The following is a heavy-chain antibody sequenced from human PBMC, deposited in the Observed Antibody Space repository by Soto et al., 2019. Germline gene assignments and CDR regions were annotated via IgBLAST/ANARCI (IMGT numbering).Heavy chain of an antibody. J-gene: IGHJ4*02. V-gene: IGHV4-31*02. CDR1: GGSSSGGGYY. CDR3: ARGPGTMAKIDY. CDR2: IYYSGST. D-gene: IGHD3-10*01. Sequence: PLETLSLRWTVAGGSSSGGGYYWSWIRQHPGKGLEWIGYIYYSGSTYYNPSLKSRVTISVDTSKNQFSLKLSSVTAADTAVYYCARGPGTMAKIDYWGQGTLVTVSS.